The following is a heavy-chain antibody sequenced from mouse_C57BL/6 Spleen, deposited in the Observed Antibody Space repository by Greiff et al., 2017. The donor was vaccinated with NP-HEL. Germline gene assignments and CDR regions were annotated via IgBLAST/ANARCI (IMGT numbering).Heavy chain of an antibody. CDR3: AREGISDYDGAWFAY. Sequence: EVQVVESGGGLVKPGGSLKLSCEASGFTFSSYTMSWVRQTPEKRLEWVATISGGGGNTYYPDSVKGRFTISRDNAKNTLYLQMSSLMSEDTALYYCAREGISDYDGAWFAYWGQGTLVTVSA. CDR2: ISGGGGNT. V-gene: IGHV5-9*01. D-gene: IGHD2-4*01. CDR1: GFTFSSYT. J-gene: IGHJ3*01.